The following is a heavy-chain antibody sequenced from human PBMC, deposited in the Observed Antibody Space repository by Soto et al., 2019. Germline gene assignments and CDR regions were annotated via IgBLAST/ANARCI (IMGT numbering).Heavy chain of an antibody. J-gene: IGHJ5*02. CDR1: GFTFSSYS. Sequence: EVQLVESGGGLVQHGGSLRLSCAASGFTFSSYSMTCVRHAPGKWLEWVSYISSSSSTIYYADNVKGRFTISRDNAKNSLYLQMNSLRAEDTAVYYGARDGGYDAKWFDPWCPGTLVTVSS. CDR3: ARDGGYDAKWFDP. D-gene: IGHD5-12*01. V-gene: IGHV3-48*01. CDR2: ISSSSSTI.